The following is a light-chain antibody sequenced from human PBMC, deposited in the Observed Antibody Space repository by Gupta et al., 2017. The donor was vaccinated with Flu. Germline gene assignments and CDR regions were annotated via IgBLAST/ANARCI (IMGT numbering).Light chain of an antibody. J-gene: IGLJ3*02. CDR3: ETWDSSLSGWV. V-gene: IGLV1-51*01. Sequence: SVFTQPPSVSAARGQKVTISCSGSSSNIGKKYVSWYQQLPGTAPKLLIEDKNKRPSGIPDRFSGSKSGTSATLGISGLQAGEEADYYCETWDSSLSGWVFGGGTKLTVL. CDR2: DKN. CDR1: SSNIGKKY.